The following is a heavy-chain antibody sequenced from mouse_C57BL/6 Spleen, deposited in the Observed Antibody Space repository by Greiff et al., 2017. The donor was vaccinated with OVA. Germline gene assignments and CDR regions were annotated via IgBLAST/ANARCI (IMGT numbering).Heavy chain of an antibody. CDR2: INPGSGGT. D-gene: IGHD2-1*01. V-gene: IGHV1-54*01. CDR1: GYAFTNYL. J-gene: IGHJ2*01. CDR3: ARRYGNAPFDY. Sequence: QVQLQQSGAELVRPGTSVKVSCKASGYAFTNYLIEWVKQRPGQGLEWIGVINPGSGGTNYNEKFKGKATLTADKSSSTAYMQLSSLTSEDSAVYFCARRYGNAPFDYWGKGTTLTVSS.